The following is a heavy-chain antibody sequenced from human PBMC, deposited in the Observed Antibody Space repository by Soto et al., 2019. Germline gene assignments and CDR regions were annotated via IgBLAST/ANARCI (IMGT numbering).Heavy chain of an antibody. CDR3: ARGVDYFYQYMDV. CDR1: GYPFTSYS. J-gene: IGHJ6*03. CDR2: ISTYNGNT. V-gene: IGHV1-18*01. Sequence: QVQLMQSGAEVKKPGASVKVSCKASGYPFTSYSISWVRQAPGQGLEWMGWISTYNGNTNYAQKFQGRLTMTTDTSTSTAYMEVRSLSSADTAVYYCARGVDYFYQYMDVWGKGTTVNVSS.